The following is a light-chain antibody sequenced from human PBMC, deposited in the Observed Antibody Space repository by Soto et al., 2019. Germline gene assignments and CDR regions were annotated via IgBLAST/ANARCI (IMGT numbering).Light chain of an antibody. J-gene: IGKJ2*02. CDR1: QVVNCY. Sequence: DILMTQSPSSLSASVGDRVTITCQASQVVNCYLIWYQNKAGKAPKLLIYDAYTLGTGVSSRFSGGGSGTHFTVTISSLQPEDIATYYCQQCNSVPCTFGQGTKLEIK. CDR3: QQCNSVPCT. CDR2: DAY. V-gene: IGKV1-33*01.